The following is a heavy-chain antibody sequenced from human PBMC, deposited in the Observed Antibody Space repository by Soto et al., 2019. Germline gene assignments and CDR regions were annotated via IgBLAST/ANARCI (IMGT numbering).Heavy chain of an antibody. D-gene: IGHD6-19*01. CDR3: ARLASVWGFDY. Sequence: GGSLRLSCAASGFTVSSDYMSWVRQAPGKGLEWVSVIYSGGTTYYADSVKGRFTISRDNSKNTLFLQMNSLRAEDTALYYCARLASVWGFDYWGQGTLVTVSS. J-gene: IGHJ4*02. CDR2: IYSGGTT. CDR1: GFTVSSDY. V-gene: IGHV3-53*01.